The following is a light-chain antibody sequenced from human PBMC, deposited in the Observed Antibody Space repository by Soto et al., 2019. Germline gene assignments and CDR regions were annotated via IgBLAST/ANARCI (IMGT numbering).Light chain of an antibody. CDR1: QGISNY. V-gene: IGKV1-27*01. CDR2: AAS. CDR3: QKYNSAPPFT. Sequence: DIQMTQSPSSLSASVGDRVTITCRASQGISNYLAWYQQKPGKVPKLLIYAASTLQSGVPSRFSGSGSGTDFTLTISSLQPEDVATYYCQKYNSAPPFTFSPGTKVDLK. J-gene: IGKJ3*01.